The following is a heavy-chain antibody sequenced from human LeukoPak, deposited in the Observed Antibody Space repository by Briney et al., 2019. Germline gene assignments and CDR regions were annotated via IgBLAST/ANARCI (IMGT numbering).Heavy chain of an antibody. J-gene: IGHJ4*02. Sequence: GGSLRLSCAASGFTVSSNYMSWVRQAPGKGLEWVSVIYSGGSTYYADSVKGRLTISRDNSKNTLYLQMNSLRAEDTAVYYCARDFYDSRGSFDYWGQGTLVTVSS. CDR2: IYSGGST. D-gene: IGHD3-22*01. CDR3: ARDFYDSRGSFDY. V-gene: IGHV3-66*01. CDR1: GFTVSSNY.